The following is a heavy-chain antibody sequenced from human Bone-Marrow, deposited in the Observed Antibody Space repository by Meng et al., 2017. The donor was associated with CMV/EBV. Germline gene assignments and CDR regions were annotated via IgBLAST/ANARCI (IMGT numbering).Heavy chain of an antibody. D-gene: IGHD6-13*01. CDR3: ARGSSWYRAVDY. CDR1: GDSVSSNSAA. V-gene: IGHV6-1*01. J-gene: IGHJ4*02. Sequence: SCAISGDSVSSNSAAWNWIRQSPSRGLEWLGRTYYRSKWYNDYAVSVKSRITINPDTSKNQFSLHLNSVTPEDTAVYYCARGSSWYRAVDYWGQGTLVTVSS. CDR2: TYYRSKWYN.